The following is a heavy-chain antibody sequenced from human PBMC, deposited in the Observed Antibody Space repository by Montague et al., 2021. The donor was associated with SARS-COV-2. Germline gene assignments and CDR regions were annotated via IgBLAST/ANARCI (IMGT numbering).Heavy chain of an antibody. J-gene: IGHJ6*03. CDR3: ASGDGNGSGYLDV. V-gene: IGHV4-34*01. CDR1: DGSSSNFY. Sequence: SETLSLTCAVFDGSSSNFYWSWIRQPPGKGLEWIGEINHSGTTYXNPSLKSRVTISVDTSRNQFSLKLNSVTAADAAVYYCASGDGNGSGYLDVWGKGTTVTVSS. CDR2: INHSGTT. D-gene: IGHD1-26*01.